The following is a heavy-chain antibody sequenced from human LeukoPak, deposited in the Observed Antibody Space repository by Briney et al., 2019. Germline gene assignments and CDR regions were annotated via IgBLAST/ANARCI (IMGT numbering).Heavy chain of an antibody. CDR1: GFTVSSNY. J-gene: IGHJ4*02. CDR2: IYSGGST. CDR3: ARSTLWFGADY. V-gene: IGHV3-53*01. Sequence: GGSLRLSCAASGFTVSSNYMSWVRQAPGKGLEWVSVIYSGGSTYYADSVKGRFTISRDNSKNTLYLQMNSLRAEVTAVYYCARSTLWFGADYWGQGTLVTVSS. D-gene: IGHD3-10*01.